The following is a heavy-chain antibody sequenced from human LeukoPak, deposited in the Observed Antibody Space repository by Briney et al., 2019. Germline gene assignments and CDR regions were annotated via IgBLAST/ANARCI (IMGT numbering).Heavy chain of an antibody. CDR3: ASPYHCSGGSCYSGSGAFDI. D-gene: IGHD2-15*01. CDR1: GYTFTSYY. J-gene: IGHJ3*02. V-gene: IGHV1-46*01. CDR2: INPSGGST. Sequence: ASVKVSCKASGYTFTSYYMHWVRQAPGQGLEWMGIINPSGGSTSYAQKFQGRVTMTRDTSTSTVYMELSSLRSEDTAVYYCASPYHCSGGSCYSGSGAFDIWGQGTMVTVSS.